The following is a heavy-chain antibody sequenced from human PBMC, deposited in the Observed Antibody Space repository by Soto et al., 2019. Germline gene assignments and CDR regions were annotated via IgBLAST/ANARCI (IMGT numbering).Heavy chain of an antibody. D-gene: IGHD2-2*01. V-gene: IGHV3-11*04. J-gene: IGHJ6*02. Sequence: GGSLRLSCAASGFTFTNFYMSWIRQAPGKGLEWVSYISSTGSAIYYADSVRGRFTISRDNSKNTLYLQMNSLRAEDTAVYYCAKGPAIVLVPAAMNYYYGMDVWGQGTTVTVSS. CDR1: GFTFTNFY. CDR2: ISSTGSAI. CDR3: AKGPAIVLVPAAMNYYYGMDV.